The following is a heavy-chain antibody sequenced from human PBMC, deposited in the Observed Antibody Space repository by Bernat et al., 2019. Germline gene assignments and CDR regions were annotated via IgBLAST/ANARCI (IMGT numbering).Heavy chain of an antibody. CDR3: ASRKQRGWFDP. D-gene: IGHD6-25*01. Sequence: QVQLQQWGAGLLKPSETLSLTCAVYGGSFSGYYWSWIRQPPGKGLEWIGEINHSGSTNYNQSLKSRVTISVDTSKNQFSLKLSSVTAAETAVYYCASRKQRGWFDPWGQGTLVTVSS. CDR2: INHSGST. J-gene: IGHJ5*02. CDR1: GGSFSGYY. V-gene: IGHV4-34*01.